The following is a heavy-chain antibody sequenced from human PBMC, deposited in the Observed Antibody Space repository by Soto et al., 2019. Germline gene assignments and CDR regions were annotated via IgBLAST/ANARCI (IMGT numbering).Heavy chain of an antibody. V-gene: IGHV3-30*03. CDR3: AYYYGSGSPPLGFDP. J-gene: IGHJ5*02. Sequence: PGGSLRLSCAASGFTFSSYGMHWVRQAPGKGLEWVAVISYDGSNKYYADSVKGRFTISRDNSKNTLYLQMNSLRAEDTAVYYCAYYYGSGSPPLGFDPWGQGTLVTVSS. D-gene: IGHD3-10*01. CDR1: GFTFSSYG. CDR2: ISYDGSNK.